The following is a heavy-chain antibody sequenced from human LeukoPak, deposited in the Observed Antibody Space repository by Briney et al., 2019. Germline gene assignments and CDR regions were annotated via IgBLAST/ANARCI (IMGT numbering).Heavy chain of an antibody. D-gene: IGHD3-10*01. V-gene: IGHV4-38-2*01. CDR2: IYHSGST. Sequence: SETLSLTCAVTGYSITSGYYCRWIRHPPRNRLQRIGSIYHSGSTYYNPSLKSRVTISVDTSKNQFSLKLSSVTAADTAVYYCARTSRGVPYYYWGQGTLVTVSS. J-gene: IGHJ4*02. CDR1: GYSITSGYY. CDR3: ARTSRGVPYYY.